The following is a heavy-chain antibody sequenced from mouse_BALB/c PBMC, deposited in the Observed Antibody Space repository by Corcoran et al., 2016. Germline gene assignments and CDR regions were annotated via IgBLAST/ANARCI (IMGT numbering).Heavy chain of an antibody. J-gene: IGHJ4*01. V-gene: IGHV8-12*01. D-gene: IGHD2-3*01. CDR1: GFSLSTSGMG. CDR3: ARRIYDGYYGAMDY. Sequence: QVTLKESGPGILQPSQTLSLTCSFSGFSLSTSGMGVIWIRQPSGKGLEWLAHIYWDDDKRYNPSLKSRLTISKDTSRNQVFLKITSVDTEDTATYYCARRIYDGYYGAMDYWGQGTSVTVSS. CDR2: IYWDDDK.